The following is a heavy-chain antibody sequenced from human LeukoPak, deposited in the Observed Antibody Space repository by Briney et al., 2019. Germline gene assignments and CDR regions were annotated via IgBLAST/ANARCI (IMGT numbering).Heavy chain of an antibody. J-gene: IGHJ5*02. CDR1: VGSMNRDHFC. D-gene: IGHD3-3*01. CDR3: ARNDFWVHNFFDP. Sequence: SETLSLTCDVSVGSMNRDHFCWAWIRQPPGKGLEWIGSISYSGKSEYSPSLKSRLSLSIDTSNSQVSLRLTSMTAADTAVYFCARNDFWVHNFFDPWGRGPWSSSPQ. CDR2: ISYSGKS. V-gene: IGHV4-39*07.